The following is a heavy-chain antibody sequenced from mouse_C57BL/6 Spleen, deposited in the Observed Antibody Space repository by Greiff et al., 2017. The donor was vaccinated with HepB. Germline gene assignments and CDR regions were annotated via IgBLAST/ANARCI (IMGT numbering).Heavy chain of an antibody. CDR3: ARDTTVVATGYFDY. J-gene: IGHJ2*01. CDR2: IYPGDGDT. D-gene: IGHD1-1*01. Sequence: QVQLQQSGAELVKPGASVKISCKASGYAFSSYWMNWVKQRPGKGLEWIGQIYPGDGDTNYNGKFKGKATLTADKSSSTAYMQLSSLTSEDSAVYFCARDTTVVATGYFDYWGQGTTLTVSS. V-gene: IGHV1-80*01. CDR1: GYAFSSYW.